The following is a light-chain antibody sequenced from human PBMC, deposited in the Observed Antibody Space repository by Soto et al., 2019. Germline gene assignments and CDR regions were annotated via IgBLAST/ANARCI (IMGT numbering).Light chain of an antibody. CDR3: QQYSSSPPYT. CDR1: QSVSSNY. V-gene: IGKV3-20*01. Sequence: EIVLTQSPGTLSLSPGERATLSCRASQSVSSNYLAWYQHKPGQAPRLLIYGASSRATGIPDRFSGSGSGTDFNLTISRLEPEDFAVYYCQQYSSSPPYTFGQGTKVEIK. CDR2: GAS. J-gene: IGKJ2*01.